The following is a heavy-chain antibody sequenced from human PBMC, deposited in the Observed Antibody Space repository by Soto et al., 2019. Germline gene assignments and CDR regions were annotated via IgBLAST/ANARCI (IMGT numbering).Heavy chain of an antibody. Sequence: QVQLVQSGAELRKPGASVKVSCQASGYTFTNYGITWVRQAPGQGLEWMGWISTYTGNTNYAQKVQGRVTMTTDTATSTAYMELRSLRSDDTAMYYCAMRLGSYYSGIDVWGQGTTVTVSS. D-gene: IGHD3-16*01. CDR3: AMRLGSYYSGIDV. CDR2: ISTYTGNT. CDR1: GYTFTNYG. J-gene: IGHJ6*02. V-gene: IGHV1-18*01.